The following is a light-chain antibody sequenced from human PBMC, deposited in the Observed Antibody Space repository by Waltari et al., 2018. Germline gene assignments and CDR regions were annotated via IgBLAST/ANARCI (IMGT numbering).Light chain of an antibody. V-gene: IGKV1-39*01. CDR2: AAS. Sequence: DIQMTPSPSSLSASVGDRVTITCRARQSSSDYLNWYQQKPGKAPKRLIYAASTLQSGVVSRFSGRGSGTDFALTISSLQPEDCATYYCQQSYSFGQGTRLEIK. CDR1: QSSSDY. J-gene: IGKJ5*01. CDR3: QQSYS.